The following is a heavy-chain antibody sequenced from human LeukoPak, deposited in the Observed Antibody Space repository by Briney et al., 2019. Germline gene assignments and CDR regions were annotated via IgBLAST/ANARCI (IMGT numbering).Heavy chain of an antibody. J-gene: IGHJ4*02. CDR2: ISSSGSTI. V-gene: IGHV3-48*03. CDR3: ARDSAATLDY. D-gene: IGHD2-15*01. CDR1: GFTFSSYE. Sequence: GGSLRLSCAASGFTFSSYEMNWVRQAPGKGLEWVSYISSSGSTIYYADSVKGRFIISRDNVKNSLYLQMNSLRAEDTAVYYCARDSAATLDYWGQGTLVTVSS.